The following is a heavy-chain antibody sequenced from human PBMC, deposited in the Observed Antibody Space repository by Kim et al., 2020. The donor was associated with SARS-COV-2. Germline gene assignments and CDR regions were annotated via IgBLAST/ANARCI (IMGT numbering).Heavy chain of an antibody. Sequence: SENLSLTCAVYGGSFSGYYWSWIRQPPGKGLEWIGEINHSGSTNYNPSLKSRVTISVDTSKNQFSLKLSSVTAADTAVYYCARGLYGSGSYDSGYWGQGTLVTVSS. CDR2: INHSGST. V-gene: IGHV4-34*01. D-gene: IGHD3-10*01. CDR3: ARGLYGSGSYDSGY. J-gene: IGHJ4*02. CDR1: GGSFSGYY.